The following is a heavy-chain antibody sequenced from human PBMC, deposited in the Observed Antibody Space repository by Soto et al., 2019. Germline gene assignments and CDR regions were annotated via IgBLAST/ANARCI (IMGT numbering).Heavy chain of an antibody. Sequence: QVQLVQSGGEVKKPGASVKVSCKASGYTFTNYGISWVRQAPGQGLEWMGWINGYNGNTKYAQKVQGRVTMTTDTSTSTDYMGLGSLRSDDTAVYYCARGVGSGSYYHQYNWVDRWGPGNLGHVSS. J-gene: IGHJ5*02. D-gene: IGHD3-10*01. V-gene: IGHV1-18*01. CDR2: INGYNGNT. CDR1: GYTFTNYG. CDR3: ARGVGSGSYYHQYNWVDR.